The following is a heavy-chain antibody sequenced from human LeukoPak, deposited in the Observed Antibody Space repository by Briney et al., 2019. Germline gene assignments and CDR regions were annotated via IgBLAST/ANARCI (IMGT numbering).Heavy chain of an antibody. CDR2: ISAYNGNT. CDR3: ARQYGSGSPYDSDY. Sequence: ASVKVSCKASGYTFPSYGITWVRQAPGQGLEWMGWISAYNGNTNYAQKFQGRVTMTTDTSTSTAFMELRRLRSDDTAVYYCARQYGSGSPYDSDYWGQGTLVTVSS. V-gene: IGHV1-18*01. CDR1: GYTFPSYG. J-gene: IGHJ4*02. D-gene: IGHD3-10*01.